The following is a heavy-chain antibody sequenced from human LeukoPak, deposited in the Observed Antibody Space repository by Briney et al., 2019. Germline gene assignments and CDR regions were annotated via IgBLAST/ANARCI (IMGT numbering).Heavy chain of an antibody. V-gene: IGHV4-39*01. CDR2: IYYSGST. D-gene: IGHD2-21*01. Sequence: SSETLSLTCTVSGGSISSSSYYWGWIREPPGKGLEWIGSIYYSGSTNYNPSLKSRVTISVDTSKNQFSLRVSSVTAADTAVYYCARHLNNCGDDCYIFDYWGQGTLVTVSS. J-gene: IGHJ4*02. CDR1: GGSISSSSYY. CDR3: ARHLNNCGDDCYIFDY.